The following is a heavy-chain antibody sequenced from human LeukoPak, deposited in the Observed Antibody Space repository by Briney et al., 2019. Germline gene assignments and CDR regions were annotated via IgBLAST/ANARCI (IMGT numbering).Heavy chain of an antibody. V-gene: IGHV4-4*07. D-gene: IGHD6-13*01. CDR1: GGSISSYY. CDR2: IYTSGST. J-gene: IGHJ4*02. Sequence: PSETLSLTCTVSGGSISSYYWNWIRQPAGKGLEWLGRIYTSGSTIYSPSLKSRVTMSVDTSKNQFSLKLSSVTAADTAVYYCARDSFVGIAAVGITFYYFDHWGQGTLVTVSS. CDR3: ARDSFVGIAAVGITFYYFDH.